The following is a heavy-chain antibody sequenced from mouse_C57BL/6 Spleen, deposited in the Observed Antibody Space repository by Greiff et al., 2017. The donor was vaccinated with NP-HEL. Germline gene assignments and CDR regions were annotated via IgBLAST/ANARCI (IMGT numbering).Heavy chain of an antibody. Sequence: VKLQESGAELVRPGTSVKVSCKASGYAFTNYLIEWVKQRPGQGLEWIGVINPGSGGTNYNEKFKGKATLTADKSSSTAYMQLSSLTSEDSAVYFCARGGYYGSSYDYWGQGTTLTVSS. V-gene: IGHV1-54*01. CDR2: INPGSGGT. D-gene: IGHD1-1*01. J-gene: IGHJ2*01. CDR3: ARGGYYGSSYDY. CDR1: GYAFTNYL.